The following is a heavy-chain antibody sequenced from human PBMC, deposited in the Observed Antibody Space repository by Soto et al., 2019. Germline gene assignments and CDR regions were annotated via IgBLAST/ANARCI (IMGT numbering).Heavy chain of an antibody. V-gene: IGHV1-2*02. CDR2: INPNSGGT. J-gene: IGHJ6*02. D-gene: IGHD3-22*01. CDR1: GYTFTGYY. Sequence: ASVNVSCKASGYTFTGYYMHWVRQAPGQGLEWMGWINPNSGGTNYAQKFQGRVTMTRDTSISTAYMELSRLRSDDTAVYYCARLAATDYYDSSGYYYSPLVGGMDVWGQGTTVTVSS. CDR3: ARLAATDYYDSSGYYYSPLVGGMDV.